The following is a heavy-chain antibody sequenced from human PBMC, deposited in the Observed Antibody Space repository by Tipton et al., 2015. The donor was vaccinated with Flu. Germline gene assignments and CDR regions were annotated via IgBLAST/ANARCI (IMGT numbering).Heavy chain of an antibody. CDR3: AREGPYSSAWYGLDAFDI. J-gene: IGHJ3*02. CDR2: IYTTGST. V-gene: IGHV4-61*02. Sequence: TLSLTCTVSGGSTSSGSYYWSWIRQPAGKGLEWIGRIYTTGSTKYNTSLKSRVTISLDTSKNRFSLNLSSVTAADTAVYYCAREGPYSSAWYGLDAFDIWGQGTMVTVSS. CDR1: GGSTSSGSYY. D-gene: IGHD6-19*01.